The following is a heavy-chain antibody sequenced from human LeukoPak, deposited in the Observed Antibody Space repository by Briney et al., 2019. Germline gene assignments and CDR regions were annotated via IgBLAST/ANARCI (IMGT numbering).Heavy chain of an antibody. Sequence: SVKVSCKASGGTFSSYAISWVRQAPGQGLEWMGGIIPIFGTANYAQKFQGRVTITADESTSTAYMELSSLRSEDTAVYYCARGLPAAIVWNWFDPWGQGTLVTVPS. CDR2: IIPIFGTA. D-gene: IGHD2-2*01. CDR3: ARGLPAAIVWNWFDP. V-gene: IGHV1-69*13. CDR1: GGTFSSYA. J-gene: IGHJ5*02.